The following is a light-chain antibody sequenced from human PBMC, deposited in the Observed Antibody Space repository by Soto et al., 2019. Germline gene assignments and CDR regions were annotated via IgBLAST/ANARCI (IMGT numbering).Light chain of an antibody. CDR3: QQYNNWPPFT. CDR1: QNIRSN. V-gene: IGKV3-15*01. J-gene: IGKJ3*01. CDR2: ETS. Sequence: EIVMTQSPGTLSVSPGERDTLSCRASQNIRSNLAWYQQKPGQAPRLLIYETSIRAPGIPARFSGSASGTEFTLTISSLQSEDCAVYHCQQYNNWPPFTFGHGTKVDIK.